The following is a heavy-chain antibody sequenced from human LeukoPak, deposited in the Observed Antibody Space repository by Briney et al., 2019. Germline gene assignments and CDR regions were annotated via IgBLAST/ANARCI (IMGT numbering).Heavy chain of an antibody. D-gene: IGHD3-3*01. Sequence: SETLSLTCTVSGGSISSSSYYWGWIRQPPGKGLEWIGSIYYSGSTYYNPSLKSQVTISVDTSKNQFSLKLSSVTAADTAVYYCARLSQFGVLRFSYYMDVWGKGTTVTVSS. CDR2: IYYSGST. CDR1: GGSISSSSYY. CDR3: ARLSQFGVLRFSYYMDV. V-gene: IGHV4-39*07. J-gene: IGHJ6*03.